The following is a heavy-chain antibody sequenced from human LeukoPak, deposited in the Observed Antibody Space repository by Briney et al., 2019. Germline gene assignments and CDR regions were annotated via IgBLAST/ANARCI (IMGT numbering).Heavy chain of an antibody. CDR3: ARGGWYYFDC. Sequence: PSETLSLTCTVSGGSISGGDYYWSWIRQPAGKRLEWIGRMYTSGSTNYNPSLKSRVTMSVDTSKNQFSLKLSSLTAADTAVYYCARGGWYYFDCWGQGTLVTVSS. J-gene: IGHJ4*02. CDR1: GGSISGGDYY. D-gene: IGHD2-15*01. CDR2: MYTSGST. V-gene: IGHV4-61*02.